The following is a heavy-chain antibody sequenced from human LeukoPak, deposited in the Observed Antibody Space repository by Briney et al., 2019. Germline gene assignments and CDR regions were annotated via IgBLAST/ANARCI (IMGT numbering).Heavy chain of an antibody. CDR3: ARGLSSSSLYDAFDL. Sequence: ASVKVSCKASGYTFTTYDINWVRQAPGLGLEWMGWMNPGGGNLAYAQKFQGRVTITRDTSISTAYMELSSLRSEDTAVYFCARGLSSSSLYDAFDLWGQGTMVTVSS. CDR2: MNPGGGNL. CDR1: GYTFTTYD. V-gene: IGHV1-8*03. J-gene: IGHJ3*01. D-gene: IGHD6-13*01.